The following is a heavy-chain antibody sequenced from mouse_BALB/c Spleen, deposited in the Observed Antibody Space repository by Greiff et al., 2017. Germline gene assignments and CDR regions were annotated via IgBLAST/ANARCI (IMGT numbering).Heavy chain of an antibody. J-gene: IGHJ4*01. CDR2: ISSGGSYT. D-gene: IGHD2-2*01. CDR3: AREDGYEDYYAMDY. V-gene: IGHV5-9-4*01. CDR1: GFTFSSYA. Sequence: EVKLMESGGGLVKPGGSLKLSCAASGFTFSSYAMSWVRQSPEKRLEWVAEISSGGSYTYYPDTVTGRFTISRDNANNTLYLEMSSLSSEDTAMSYVAREDGYEDYYAMDYWGQGTSVTVSS.